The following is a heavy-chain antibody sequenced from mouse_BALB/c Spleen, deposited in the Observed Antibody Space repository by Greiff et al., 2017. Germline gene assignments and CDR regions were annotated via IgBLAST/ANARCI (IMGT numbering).Heavy chain of an antibody. V-gene: IGHV1S29*02. CDR1: GYTFTDYN. D-gene: IGHD2-1*01. CDR2: IYPYNGGT. J-gene: IGHJ4*01. Sequence: EVQLQQSGPELVKPGASVKISCKASGYTFTDYNMHWVKQSHGKSLEWIGYIYPYNGGTGYNQKFKSKATLTVDNSSSTAYMELRSLTSEDSAVYYCAIIYYGHYYAMDYWGQGTSVTVSS. CDR3: AIIYYGHYYAMDY.